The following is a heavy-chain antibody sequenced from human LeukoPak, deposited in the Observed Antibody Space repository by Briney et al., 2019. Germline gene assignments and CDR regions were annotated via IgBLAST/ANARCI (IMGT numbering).Heavy chain of an antibody. V-gene: IGHV3-21*01. Sequence: PGGSLRLSCAASGFTFSSYSMNWVRQAPGKWLGWVSSISSSSSYIYYADSVKGRFTISRDNAKNSLYLQMNSLRAEDSDGYYCARELFCDIWGQGTMVTVSS. CDR3: ARELFCDI. CDR1: GFTFSSYS. CDR2: ISSSSSYI. D-gene: IGHD3-9*01. J-gene: IGHJ3*02.